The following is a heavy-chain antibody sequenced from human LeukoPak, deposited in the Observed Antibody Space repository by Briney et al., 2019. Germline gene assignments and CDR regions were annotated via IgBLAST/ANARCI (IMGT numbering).Heavy chain of an antibody. D-gene: IGHD4-17*01. V-gene: IGHV4-59*08. CDR2: INNRGTT. CDR1: GDSITSDY. CDR3: ARYGAGDRNISFDI. Sequence: SETLSLTCTVSGDSITSDYWSWIRRPPGKGLEWIGFINNRGTTSYNPSLTSRVTISRDMSKNQFALKLSSVSAADTAVYYCARYGAGDRNISFDIGGQGTLVTVSS. J-gene: IGHJ4*02.